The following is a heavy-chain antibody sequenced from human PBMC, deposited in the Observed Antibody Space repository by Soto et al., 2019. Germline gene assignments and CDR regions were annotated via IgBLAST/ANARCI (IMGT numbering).Heavy chain of an antibody. V-gene: IGHV3-23*01. CDR1: GFTFSSYA. CDR3: AKGRGGMDG. J-gene: IGHJ6*02. CDR2: ISDSADNT. Sequence: PGGSLRLSCAASGFTFSSYAMNWVRQAPGKGLEWVSSISDSADNTYYADSVKGRFTISRDNSKNTLYLQMNSLRAEDTAVYYCAKGRGGMDGWGQGTTVTVSS.